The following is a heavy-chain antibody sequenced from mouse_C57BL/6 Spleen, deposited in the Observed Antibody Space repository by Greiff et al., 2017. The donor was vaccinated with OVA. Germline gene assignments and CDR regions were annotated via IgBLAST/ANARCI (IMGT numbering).Heavy chain of an antibody. CDR1: GYTFTSYW. Sequence: QVHVKQSGAELAKPGASVKLSCKASGYTFTSYWMHWVKQRPGQGLEWIGYINPSSGYTKYNQKFKDKATLTADKSSSTAYMQLSSLTYEDSAVYYCARGPNWDGFDYWGQGTTLTVSS. CDR3: ARGPNWDGFDY. J-gene: IGHJ2*01. CDR2: INPSSGYT. V-gene: IGHV1-7*01. D-gene: IGHD4-1*01.